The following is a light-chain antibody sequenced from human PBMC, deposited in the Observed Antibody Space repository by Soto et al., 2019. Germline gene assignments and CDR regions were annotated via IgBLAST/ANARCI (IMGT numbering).Light chain of an antibody. Sequence: QSALTQPPSASGSPGQSVTISCTGTSSDIGGYNYVSWYQQHPGKAPKLLIYEASKRPSGVPDRFSGSKSGNTASLTVSGLQAEDEADYYCSSYAGGNNVFGTGTKVTVL. CDR2: EAS. J-gene: IGLJ1*01. V-gene: IGLV2-8*01. CDR3: SSYAGGNNV. CDR1: SSDIGGYNY.